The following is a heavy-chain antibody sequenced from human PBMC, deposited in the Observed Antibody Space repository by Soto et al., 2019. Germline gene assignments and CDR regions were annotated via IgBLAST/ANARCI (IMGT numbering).Heavy chain of an antibody. D-gene: IGHD1-26*01. J-gene: IGHJ4*02. V-gene: IGHV3-9*01. CDR1: GFTFNDYA. CDR2: ITWNSGRI. Sequence: EVQLVASGGGLVQPGRSLRLACAASGFTFNDYAMHWVRQAPGQGLEWVSGITWNSGRIGYADSVKGRFTISRDNAKNSVYLQMNGLRAEDAALYYCTKTTRGVGGATHYLDSWGQGTLATVSS. CDR3: TKTTRGVGGATHYLDS.